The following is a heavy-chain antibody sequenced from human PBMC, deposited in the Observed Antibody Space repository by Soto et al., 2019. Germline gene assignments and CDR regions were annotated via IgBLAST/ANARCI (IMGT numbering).Heavy chain of an antibody. J-gene: IGHJ6*02. V-gene: IGHV4-31*01. CDR1: GGSISSGGYY. D-gene: IGHD3-3*01. CDR3: ARDRAVCQEYYDFWSGYYDWYLGNYYGMDV. CDR2: IYYSGST. Sequence: SETLSLTCTVSGGSISSGGYYWSWIRQHPGKGLEWIGYIYYSGSTYYNPSLKSQDTISVDTSKKQFSLKLSSVTAAETAVYYCARDRAVCQEYYDFWSGYYDWYLGNYYGMDVWGQGTTVT.